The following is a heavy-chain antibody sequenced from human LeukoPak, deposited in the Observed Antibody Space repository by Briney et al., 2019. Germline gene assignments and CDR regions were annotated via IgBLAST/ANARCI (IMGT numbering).Heavy chain of an antibody. CDR3: ARSMVRGVIHDY. Sequence: PGGSLRLSCAASGFTFSSYSMNWVRQAPGKGLEWVSYINSSGTTIYYADSVKGRFTISRDNAKNSLYLQMNSLRDEDTAVYYCARSMVRGVIHDYWGQGTLVTVSS. CDR2: INSSGTTI. J-gene: IGHJ4*02. V-gene: IGHV3-48*02. CDR1: GFTFSSYS. D-gene: IGHD3-10*01.